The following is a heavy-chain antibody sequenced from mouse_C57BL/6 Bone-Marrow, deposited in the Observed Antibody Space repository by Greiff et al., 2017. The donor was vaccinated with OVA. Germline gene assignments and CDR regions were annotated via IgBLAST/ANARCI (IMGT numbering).Heavy chain of an antibody. Sequence: EVQGVESGGGLVQPGGSLSLSCAASGFTFTDYYMSWVRQPPGKALEWLGFIRNKANGYTTEHSVSVKGRFTIARDNSQSILYLQMNALRAEDSATYYCASLYGDYGAYWGQGTLVTVSA. V-gene: IGHV7-3*01. D-gene: IGHD2-13*01. CDR1: GFTFTDYY. CDR3: ASLYGDYGAY. CDR2: IRNKANGYTT. J-gene: IGHJ3*01.